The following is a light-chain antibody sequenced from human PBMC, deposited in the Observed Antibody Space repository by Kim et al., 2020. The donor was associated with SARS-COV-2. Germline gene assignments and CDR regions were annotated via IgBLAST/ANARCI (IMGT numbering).Light chain of an antibody. J-gene: IGLJ2*01. CDR1: SLKSYY. V-gene: IGLV3-19*01. CDR3: NSRDTTGNHVL. Sequence: SSELTQDPAVSVALGQTVWITCQGDSLKSYYATWHQQKPGQAPVVVIYGENNRPSGIPDRFSASSSGNTASLTITGAQAEDEADYYCNSRDTTGNHVLFGGGTQLTVL. CDR2: GEN.